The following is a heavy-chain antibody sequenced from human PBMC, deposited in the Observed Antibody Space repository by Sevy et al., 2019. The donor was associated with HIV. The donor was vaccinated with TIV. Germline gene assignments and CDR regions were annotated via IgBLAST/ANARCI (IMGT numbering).Heavy chain of an antibody. CDR3: ARDRAGCSGGRCYLFDY. CDR1: GFTFSSYW. J-gene: IGHJ4*02. V-gene: IGHV3-7*01. Sequence: GGSLRLSCAASGFTFSSYWMSWVRQAPGKGLEWVANIKQDGSEKYYVDSVKGRFTISRDNAKNSLYLQMNSLRAEDTAVYYCARDRAGCSGGRCYLFDYWGQGTLVTVSS. CDR2: IKQDGSEK. D-gene: IGHD2-15*01.